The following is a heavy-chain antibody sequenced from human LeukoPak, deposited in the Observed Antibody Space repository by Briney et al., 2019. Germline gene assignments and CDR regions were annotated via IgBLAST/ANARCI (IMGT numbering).Heavy chain of an antibody. D-gene: IGHD6-19*01. V-gene: IGHV3-9*01. CDR2: ISWNSGSI. J-gene: IGHJ4*02. CDR3: AKDGYSSGWFLDY. Sequence: PGGSLRLSCAASGFTFDDYAMHWVRQAPGKGLEWVSGISWNSGSIGYADSVKGRFTISRDNAKNSLYLQMNSLRAEDTALYYCAKDGYSSGWFLDYWGQGTLVTVSS. CDR1: GFTFDDYA.